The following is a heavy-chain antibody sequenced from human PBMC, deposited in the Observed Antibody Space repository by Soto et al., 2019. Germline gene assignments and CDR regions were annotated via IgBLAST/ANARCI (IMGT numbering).Heavy chain of an antibody. D-gene: IGHD3-3*01. V-gene: IGHV1-2*04. CDR2: INPNSGGT. J-gene: IGHJ4*02. Sequence: ASVKVSCKASGYTFTGYYMHWVRQAPGQGLEWMGWINPNSGGTNYAQKFQGWVTMTRDTSISTAYMELRRLRSDDTAVYYCASSLRFLEWSPLDYWGQGTLVTVSS. CDR1: GYTFTGYY. CDR3: ASSLRFLEWSPLDY.